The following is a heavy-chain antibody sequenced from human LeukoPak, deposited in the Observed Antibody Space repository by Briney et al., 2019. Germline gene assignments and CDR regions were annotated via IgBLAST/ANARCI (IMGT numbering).Heavy chain of an antibody. Sequence: ASVKVSCKASGYTFTGYYMHWVRQAPGQGLEWMGWISAYNGNTNYAQKLQGRVTMTTDTSTSTAYMELRSLRSDDTAVYYCARGYSSGWPQYYFDYWGQGTLVTVSS. CDR3: ARGYSSGWPQYYFDY. V-gene: IGHV1-18*04. CDR1: GYTFTGYY. CDR2: ISAYNGNT. D-gene: IGHD6-19*01. J-gene: IGHJ4*02.